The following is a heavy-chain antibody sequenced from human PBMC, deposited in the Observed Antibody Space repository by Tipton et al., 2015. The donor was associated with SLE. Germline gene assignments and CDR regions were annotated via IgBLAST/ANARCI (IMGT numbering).Heavy chain of an antibody. D-gene: IGHD3-22*01. J-gene: IGHJ4*02. Sequence: TLSLTCAVSGGSISSGGYYWSWLRQPPEKVLERSGNIYYRGSFYYNPSLKSRITISVDTSKNQFPLKLSSVTAAHTAVYYCARDAHYYASSGALTGYCGKGTLLSVSS. CDR3: ARDAHYYASSGALTGY. V-gene: IGHV4-31*11. CDR1: GGSISSGGYY. CDR2: IYYRGSF.